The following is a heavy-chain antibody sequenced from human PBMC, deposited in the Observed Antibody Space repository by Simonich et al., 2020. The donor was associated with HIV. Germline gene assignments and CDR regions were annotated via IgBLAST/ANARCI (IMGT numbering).Heavy chain of an antibody. CDR3: ARPARSGTFFEY. CDR2: ISKSISNR. D-gene: IGHD3-10*01. CDR1: GFTFSSYS. J-gene: IGHJ4*02. V-gene: IGHV3-48*01. Sequence: EVQLVESGGGLVQPGGSLRLSCAASGFTFSSYSMNWARQAPRKGRGWISNISKSISNRYYSDSVKGRFTISRDNAKNSLYLQMNSLRVEDTAVYYCARPARSGTFFEYWGQGTLVTVSS.